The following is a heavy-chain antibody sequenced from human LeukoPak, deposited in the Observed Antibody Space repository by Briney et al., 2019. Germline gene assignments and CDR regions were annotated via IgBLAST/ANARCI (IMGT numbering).Heavy chain of an antibody. Sequence: SETLSLTCTVSGGSVSSGSYYWSWIRQPPGKGLEWIGYIYYSGSTNHNPSLKSRVTISVDTSKNQFSLKLSSVTAADTAVYYCARAGHYDFWSGYYRGASNWFDPWGQGTLVTVSS. J-gene: IGHJ5*02. CDR3: ARAGHYDFWSGYYRGASNWFDP. V-gene: IGHV4-61*01. D-gene: IGHD3-3*01. CDR1: GGSVSSGSYY. CDR2: IYYSGST.